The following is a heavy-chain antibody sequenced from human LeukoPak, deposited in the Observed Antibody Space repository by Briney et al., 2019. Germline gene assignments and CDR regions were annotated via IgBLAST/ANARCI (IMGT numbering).Heavy chain of an antibody. CDR2: IRYDGSNK. D-gene: IGHD3-22*01. V-gene: IGHV3-30*02. J-gene: IGHJ4*02. Sequence: PGRSLRLSCAASGFTFSSYGMHWVRQAPGKGLEWVAFIRYDGSNKYYADSVKGRFTISRDNSKNTLYLQMNSLRAEDTAVYYRAKASLPYYYDSSGYYDYWGQGTLVTVSS. CDR3: AKASLPYYYDSSGYYDY. CDR1: GFTFSSYG.